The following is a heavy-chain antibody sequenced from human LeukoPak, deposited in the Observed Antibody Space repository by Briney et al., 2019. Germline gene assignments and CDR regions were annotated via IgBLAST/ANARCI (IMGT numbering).Heavy chain of an antibody. Sequence: AGGSLRLSCAASGFTFSSYGMHWVRQAPGKGLEWVAVISYDGSNKYYADSVKGRFTISRDNSKNTLYLQMNSLRAEDTAVYYCAKGGDSALQNAFDIWGQGTMATVSS. CDR2: ISYDGSNK. J-gene: IGHJ3*02. V-gene: IGHV3-30*18. CDR3: AKGGDSALQNAFDI. D-gene: IGHD2-21*02. CDR1: GFTFSSYG.